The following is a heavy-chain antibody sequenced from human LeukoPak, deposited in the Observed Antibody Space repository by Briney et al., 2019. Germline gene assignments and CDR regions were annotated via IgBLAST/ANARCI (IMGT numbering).Heavy chain of an antibody. CDR1: GGSFSGYY. D-gene: IGHD2-15*01. V-gene: IGHV4-34*01. Sequence: SETLSLTCAVYGGSFSGYYWSWIRQPPGKGLEWIGEINHSGSTNYNPSLKSRVTISVDTSKNQFSLRLSSVTAADTAVYYCARGGLVVVAARSVRFDYWGQGTLVTVSS. J-gene: IGHJ4*02. CDR2: INHSGST. CDR3: ARGGLVVVAARSVRFDY.